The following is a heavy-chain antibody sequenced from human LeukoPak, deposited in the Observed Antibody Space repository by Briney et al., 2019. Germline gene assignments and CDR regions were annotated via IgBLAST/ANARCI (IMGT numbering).Heavy chain of an antibody. Sequence: ASVKVSCKASGYTFTSYSISLVRQAPGQGPEWMGWISTYNGKTNYAQKFQGRVIMTIDTSTKTAYMELSSLRSDDSTFYYCARHPYYDTSAYYVYWGQGTLVTVSS. D-gene: IGHD3-22*01. CDR3: ARHPYYDTSAYYVY. J-gene: IGHJ4*02. V-gene: IGHV1-18*01. CDR2: ISTYNGKT. CDR1: GYTFTSYS.